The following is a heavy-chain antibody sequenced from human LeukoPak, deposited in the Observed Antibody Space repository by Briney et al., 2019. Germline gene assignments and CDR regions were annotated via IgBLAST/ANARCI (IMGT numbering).Heavy chain of an antibody. CDR1: GGSINSYS. CDR2: IYNRGST. J-gene: IGHJ4*02. CDR3: ATMSIAAGNDY. Sequence: PSETLSLTCIVSGGSINSYSWTWIRQPPGEGLEWIGHIYNRGSTNYNPALKSRVTISVDTTRNQFSLKLSSVTAADTAVYYCATMSIAAGNDYWGQGTLVTVSS. D-gene: IGHD6-6*01. V-gene: IGHV4-59*08.